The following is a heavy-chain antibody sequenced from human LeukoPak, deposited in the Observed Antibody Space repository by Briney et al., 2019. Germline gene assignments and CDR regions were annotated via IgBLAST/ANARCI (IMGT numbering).Heavy chain of an antibody. CDR3: AMHTVIASSWSLDY. CDR1: GFTFSGHW. Sequence: GGSLRLSCVASGFTFSGHWMTWVRQAPGKGLEWVANINHDGSEKYFVDSVKGRFIISRDNAKNSLFLQMNSLRAEDTAVYYCAMHTVIASSWSLDYWGQGTLVTVSS. J-gene: IGHJ4*02. D-gene: IGHD6-13*01. CDR2: INHDGSEK. V-gene: IGHV3-7*02.